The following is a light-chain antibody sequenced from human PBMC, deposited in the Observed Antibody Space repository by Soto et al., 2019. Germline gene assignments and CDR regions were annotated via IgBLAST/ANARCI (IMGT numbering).Light chain of an antibody. Sequence: QSALTQPASVSGSPGQSITLSCTGTSSDVGSYNLVSWYQQHPGKAPKLMIYEVNKRPSGVSNRFSGSKSGNTASLTISGLQAEDEADYYCCSYAGSSTTFVFGPGTKVTVL. J-gene: IGLJ1*01. V-gene: IGLV2-23*02. CDR3: CSYAGSSTTFV. CDR1: SSDVGSYNL. CDR2: EVN.